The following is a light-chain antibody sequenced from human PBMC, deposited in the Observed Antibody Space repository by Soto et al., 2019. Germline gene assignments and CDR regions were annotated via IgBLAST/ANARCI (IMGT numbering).Light chain of an antibody. CDR3: QHYNNWPPSIT. CDR2: GAS. V-gene: IGKV3-15*01. Sequence: EIVVTQSPATLSVSPGERASLSCWTSQSVSNNLAWYQQKPGQAPRLLIYGASTSTTDIPARFSGSGSGTDFTLTISSLQSEDFAVYYCQHYNNWPPSITFGQGTRLEIK. CDR1: QSVSNN. J-gene: IGKJ5*01.